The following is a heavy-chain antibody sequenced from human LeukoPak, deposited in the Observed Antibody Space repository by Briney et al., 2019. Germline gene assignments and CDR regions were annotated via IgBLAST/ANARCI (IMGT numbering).Heavy chain of an antibody. CDR1: GYTFTSYG. J-gene: IGHJ3*02. CDR2: ISAYNGNT. V-gene: IGHV1-18*01. CDR3: ARGMTYYYDSSGLEAFDI. Sequence: ASVKVSCKASGYTFTSYGISWVRLAPGHGLEWMGWISAYNGNTNYAQKLQGRVTMTTDTSTSTAYMELRSLRSDDTAVYYCARGMTYYYDSSGLEAFDIWGQGTMVTVSS. D-gene: IGHD3-22*01.